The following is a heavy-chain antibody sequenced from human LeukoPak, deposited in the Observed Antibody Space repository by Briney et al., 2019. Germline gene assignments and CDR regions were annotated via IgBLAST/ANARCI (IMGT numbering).Heavy chain of an antibody. J-gene: IGHJ4*02. Sequence: PGGSLRLSCVASGFTFSSYSMNWVRQAPGKGLEWVSSISSSSSYIYYADSVKGRFTISRDNAKNSLYLQMNSLRAEDTAVYYCASVAKAVAGTLDYWGQGTLVTVSS. V-gene: IGHV3-21*01. CDR3: ASVAKAVAGTLDY. D-gene: IGHD6-19*01. CDR1: GFTFSSYS. CDR2: ISSSSSYI.